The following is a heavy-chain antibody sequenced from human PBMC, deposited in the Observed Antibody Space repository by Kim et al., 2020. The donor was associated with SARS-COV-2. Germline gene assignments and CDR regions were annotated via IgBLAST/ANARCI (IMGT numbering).Heavy chain of an antibody. D-gene: IGHD2-21*02. CDR3: ARQGLVVVTAIKY. Sequence: SETLSLTCTVSGGSISSGRYYWGWIRQPPGKGLEWIGSIYYSGNTYYNPSLRSRVTISVDTSKNQFSLKLNSVTAADTAVYYCARQGLVVVTAIKYWGQG. CDR1: GGSISSGRYY. V-gene: IGHV4-39*01. CDR2: IYYSGNT. J-gene: IGHJ4*02.